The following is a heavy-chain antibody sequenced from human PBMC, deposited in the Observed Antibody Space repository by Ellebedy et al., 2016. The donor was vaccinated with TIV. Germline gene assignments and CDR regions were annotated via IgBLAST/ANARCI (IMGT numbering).Heavy chain of an antibody. Sequence: GGSLRLXXGASGFSFSEHGLHWVRQAPGKGLEWVSSISSSSSYIYYADSVKGRFTISRDNSKNTLYLQMNSLRAEDTAVYYCARYGDYVWDLKTDYWGQGTLVTVSS. V-gene: IGHV3-21*01. CDR1: GFSFSEHG. CDR2: ISSSSSYI. D-gene: IGHD4-17*01. CDR3: ARYGDYVWDLKTDY. J-gene: IGHJ4*02.